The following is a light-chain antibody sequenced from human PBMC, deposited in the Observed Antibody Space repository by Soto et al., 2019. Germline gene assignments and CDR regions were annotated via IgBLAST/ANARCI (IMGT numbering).Light chain of an antibody. J-gene: IGKJ1*01. CDR1: QTVASNY. Sequence: TVLTQSPGTLSLSPGERATLSCRASQTVASNYLAWYQQKPGQAPRLLIYGASSRATGIPDRFSGSGSGTDFTLTITRLEPEDFAVYYCQHHDASPRSWTFGQGTKVEIK. CDR3: QHHDASPRSWT. V-gene: IGKV3-20*01. CDR2: GAS.